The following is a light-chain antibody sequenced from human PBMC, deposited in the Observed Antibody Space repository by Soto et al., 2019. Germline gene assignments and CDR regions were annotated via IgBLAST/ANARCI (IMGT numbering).Light chain of an antibody. CDR2: AAS. Sequence: IQMILSRSSLSASVRDRITITSLASQGIINYLAWYQQKPGTVPKLLIYAASTLQSGVPSRFSGSGFGTDFTLTINSLQPEDFATYYCLLDYAYFWAFGQGTKVDIK. J-gene: IGKJ1*01. V-gene: IGKV1-6*01. CDR3: LLDYAYFWA. CDR1: QGIINY.